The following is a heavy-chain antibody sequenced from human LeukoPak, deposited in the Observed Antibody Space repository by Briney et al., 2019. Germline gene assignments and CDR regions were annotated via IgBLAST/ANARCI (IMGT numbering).Heavy chain of an antibody. J-gene: IGHJ4*02. CDR3: ARVYSSGWYYFDY. D-gene: IGHD6-19*01. CDR1: AYTFTSYG. Sequence: ASVTVSCTASAYTFTSYGISWVRQAPGQGLEWMGWISAYNGNTNYAQKLQGRVTMTTDTSTSTAYMELRSLRSDDTAVYYCARVYSSGWYYFDYWGQGTLVTVSS. CDR2: ISAYNGNT. V-gene: IGHV1-18*01.